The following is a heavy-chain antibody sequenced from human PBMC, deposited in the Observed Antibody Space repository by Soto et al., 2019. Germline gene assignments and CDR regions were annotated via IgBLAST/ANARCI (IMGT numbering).Heavy chain of an antibody. V-gene: IGHV3-23*01. CDR1: GFTFSSYA. Sequence: GGSLRLSCAASGFTFSSYAMSWVRQAPGKGLEWVSAISGSGGSTYYADSVKGRFTISRDNSKNTLYLQMNSLRAEDTAVYYCAKGHPNMGVIISAFDIWGQGTMVTVSS. CDR3: AKGHPNMGVIISAFDI. CDR2: ISGSGGST. D-gene: IGHD3-10*01. J-gene: IGHJ3*02.